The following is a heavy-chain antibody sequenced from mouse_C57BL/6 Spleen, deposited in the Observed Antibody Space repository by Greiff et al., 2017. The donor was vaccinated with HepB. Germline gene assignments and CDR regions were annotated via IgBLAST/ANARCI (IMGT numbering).Heavy chain of an antibody. CDR3: ARADYDYDGPYFDY. Sequence: EVQRVESEGGLVQPGSSMKLSCTASGFTFSDYYMAWVRQVPEKGLEWVANINYDGSSTYYLDSLKSRFIISRDNAKNILYLQMSSLKSEDTATYYGARADYDYDGPYFDYWGQGTTLTVSS. V-gene: IGHV5-16*01. D-gene: IGHD2-4*01. CDR1: GFTFSDYY. J-gene: IGHJ2*01. CDR2: INYDGSST.